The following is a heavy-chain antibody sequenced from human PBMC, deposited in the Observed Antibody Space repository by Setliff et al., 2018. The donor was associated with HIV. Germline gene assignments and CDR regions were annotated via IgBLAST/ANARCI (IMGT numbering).Heavy chain of an antibody. Sequence: SVKVSCKASGYTLTDYYMHGVRQVPGQGLEWMGGIIPIFGSTKYAQKFQGRVTITADESTSTADMELSSLRSEDTAVYYCARDDHYYDSGSYYSDWYFDLWGRGTLVTVSS. V-gene: IGHV1-69*13. J-gene: IGHJ2*01. CDR1: GYTLTDYY. CDR3: ARDDHYYDSGSYYSDWYFDL. D-gene: IGHD3-10*01. CDR2: IIPIFGST.